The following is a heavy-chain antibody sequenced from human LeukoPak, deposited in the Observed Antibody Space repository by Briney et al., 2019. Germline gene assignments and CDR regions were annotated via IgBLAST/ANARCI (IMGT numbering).Heavy chain of an antibody. CDR1: GFTFSDYY. Sequence: GGYLRLSCAASGFTFSDYYMSWIRQAPGKGLEWVSYISSSGSTIYYADSVKGRFTISRDNAKNSLYLQMNSLRAEDTAVYYCAQRRGYYGSGSPGFDPWGQGTLVTVSS. D-gene: IGHD3-10*01. CDR3: AQRRGYYGSGSPGFDP. J-gene: IGHJ5*02. CDR2: ISSSGSTI. V-gene: IGHV3-11*04.